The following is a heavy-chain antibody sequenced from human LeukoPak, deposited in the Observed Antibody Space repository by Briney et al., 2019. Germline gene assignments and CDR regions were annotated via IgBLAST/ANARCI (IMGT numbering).Heavy chain of an antibody. CDR3: ARDRAANQDWVEFDP. CDR1: GFRDRDYH. J-gene: IGHJ5*02. V-gene: IGHV3-66*03. CDR2: IRDSGEA. D-gene: IGHD3/OR15-3a*01. Sequence: GGSLRLSCAVSGFRDRDYHMRWVPHARAKGLEDVGHIRDSGEAFYADFARGRFAISRDESENTLYLQMNSLRVEDTAVYFCARDRAANQDWVEFDPWGQGTPVIVSS.